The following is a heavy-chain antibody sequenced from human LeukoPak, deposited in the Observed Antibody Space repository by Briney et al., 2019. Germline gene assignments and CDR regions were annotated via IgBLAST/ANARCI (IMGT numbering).Heavy chain of an antibody. J-gene: IGHJ4*02. CDR2: IYYSGST. D-gene: IGHD1-26*01. Sequence: PSETLSLTCTVSGGSISSYYWSWIRQPPGKGLEWIGYIYYSGSTNYNPSLKSRVTISVVTSKNQFSLKLSSVTAADTAVYYCARGDEVGALDYWGRGTLVTVSS. CDR1: GGSISSYY. CDR3: ARGDEVGALDY. V-gene: IGHV4-59*01.